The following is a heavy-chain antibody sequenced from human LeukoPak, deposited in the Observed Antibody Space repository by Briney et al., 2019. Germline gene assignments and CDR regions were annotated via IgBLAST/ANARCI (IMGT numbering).Heavy chain of an antibody. CDR1: GFTFNSYW. J-gene: IGHJ4*02. D-gene: IGHD7-27*01. V-gene: IGHV3-74*01. CDR2: INGDGSST. Sequence: GGSLRLSCAASGFTFNSYWMHWVRQAPGKGLVWVSRINGDGSSTSYADSVKGRFTISRDNAKNTVYLQMNSLRAEDTAMYYCARLTAYYFDYWGQGALVPVSS. CDR3: ARLTAYYFDY.